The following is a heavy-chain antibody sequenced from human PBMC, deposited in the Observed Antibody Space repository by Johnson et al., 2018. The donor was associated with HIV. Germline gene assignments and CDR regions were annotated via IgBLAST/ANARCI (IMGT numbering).Heavy chain of an antibody. CDR3: AKAPYGSGIRPGAFDI. Sequence: QMQLVESGGGLVQPGRSLRLSCAASGFTFSSYAMHWVRQAPGKGLEWVAVISYDGSNKYYADSVKGRFTISSDNSKTTLYLQMNSLRAEDTAVYYCAKAPYGSGIRPGAFDIWGQGTMVTVSS. D-gene: IGHD3-10*01. J-gene: IGHJ3*02. CDR2: ISYDGSNK. V-gene: IGHV3-30*04. CDR1: GFTFSSYA.